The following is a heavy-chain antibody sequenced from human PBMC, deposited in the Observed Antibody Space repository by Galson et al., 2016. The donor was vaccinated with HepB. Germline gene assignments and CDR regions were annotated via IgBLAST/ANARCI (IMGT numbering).Heavy chain of an antibody. CDR3: AKTPKKGENGGLLNY. J-gene: IGHJ1*01. V-gene: IGHV3-30*18. CDR1: GFTFSSYG. Sequence: SLRLSCAASGFTFSSYGMHWVRQAPGKGLEWVAVMSYDGSNKYYADSVKGRFTISRDNSKNTLYLQMSGLRADDTAVYYCAKTPKKGENGGLLNYWGQGILVTVPS. D-gene: IGHD2-15*01. CDR2: MSYDGSNK.